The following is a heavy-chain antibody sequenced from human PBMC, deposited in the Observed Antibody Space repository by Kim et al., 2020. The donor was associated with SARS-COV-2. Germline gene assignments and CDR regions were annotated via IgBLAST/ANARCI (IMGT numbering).Heavy chain of an antibody. CDR2: ISKTETT. V-gene: IGHV3-23*01. CDR1: GFTFNNYA. J-gene: IGHJ4*02. D-gene: IGHD6-19*01. Sequence: GGSLRLSCAASGFTFNNYAMNWVRQAPGKGLEWVSLISKTETTYYADSVKGRFTISRVNAKNTVYLQMSNLRAEDTAIYYCAKGAGTNSFDYWGQGTQVTVSS. CDR3: AKGAGTNSFDY.